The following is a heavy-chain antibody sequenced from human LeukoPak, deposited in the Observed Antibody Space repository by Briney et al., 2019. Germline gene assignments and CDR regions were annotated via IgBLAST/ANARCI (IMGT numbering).Heavy chain of an antibody. J-gene: IGHJ3*02. Sequence: GGSLRLSCAASGFTFSSYGMHWVRQAPGKGLEWVAMIRYDGTNKYYEESVKGRFTISRDNSKNTLYLQMNSLRAEDTAVYYCAKALYSSGPDAFDIWGQGTMVSVSS. V-gene: IGHV3-30*02. CDR1: GFTFSSYG. CDR3: AKALYSSGPDAFDI. D-gene: IGHD6-25*01. CDR2: IRYDGTNK.